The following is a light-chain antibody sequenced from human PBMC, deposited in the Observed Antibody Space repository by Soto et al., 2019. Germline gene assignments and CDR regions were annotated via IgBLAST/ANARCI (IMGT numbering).Light chain of an antibody. J-gene: IGKJ2*01. Sequence: DIQMTQSPSSLSASLGDRVTITCRASQSINNYLNWYQQEEGKAPKLLIYAATSLQSGGPSRFSGSGSGTEFTRTISSLQPGDFATYYCQQSYNSAYTFGLGTKLEIK. CDR1: QSINNY. CDR3: QQSYNSAYT. V-gene: IGKV1-39*01. CDR2: AAT.